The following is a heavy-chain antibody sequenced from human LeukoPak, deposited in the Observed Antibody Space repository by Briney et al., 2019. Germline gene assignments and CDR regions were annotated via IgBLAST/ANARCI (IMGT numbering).Heavy chain of an antibody. CDR2: IYSSGST. V-gene: IGHV4-59*01. J-gene: IGHJ5*02. CDR1: GGSISTYF. CDR3: ARGGYLKTDWFDP. D-gene: IGHD2-15*01. Sequence: PSETLSLTCTVSGGSISTYFWSWMRQPPGKGLEWIAYIYSSGSTTYNPSLRSRVTISVDTSKNQFSLKLNSVAVADTAVYYCARGGYLKTDWFDPWGQGTLVTVSS.